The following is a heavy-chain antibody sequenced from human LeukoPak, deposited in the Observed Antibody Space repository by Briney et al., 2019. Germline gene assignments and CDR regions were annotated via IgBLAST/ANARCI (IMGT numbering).Heavy chain of an antibody. CDR2: INPNSGGT. J-gene: IGHJ3*02. Sequence: ASVKVSCKASGYTFTRYYIHWVRQAPGQGFEWMGWINPNSGGTNYAQRSQGRVTMTRDTSINTAYMEVSRLRSDDTAVYYCARENQLGNAFDIWGQGTMVTISS. D-gene: IGHD7-27*01. V-gene: IGHV1-2*02. CDR3: ARENQLGNAFDI. CDR1: GYTFTRYY.